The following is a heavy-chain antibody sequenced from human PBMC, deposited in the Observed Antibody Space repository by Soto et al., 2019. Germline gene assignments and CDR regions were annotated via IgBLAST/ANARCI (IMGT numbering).Heavy chain of an antibody. CDR2: ISWNSGSI. CDR3: AKDKGYSSGWGNFDY. D-gene: IGHD6-19*01. J-gene: IGHJ4*02. Sequence: SLRLSCAASGFPFGDYAMHWVRQAPGKGLEWVSGISWNSGSIGYADSVKGRFTISRDNAKNSLYLQMNSLRAEDTALYYCAKDKGYSSGWGNFDYWGQGTLVTVSS. CDR1: GFPFGDYA. V-gene: IGHV3-9*01.